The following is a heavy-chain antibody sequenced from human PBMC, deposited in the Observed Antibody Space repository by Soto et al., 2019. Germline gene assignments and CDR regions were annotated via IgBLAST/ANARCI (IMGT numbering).Heavy chain of an antibody. D-gene: IGHD6-19*01. J-gene: IGHJ3*02. CDR2: TYYRSKWYN. Sequence: PSQTLSLTCVISGDSVSSNSAAWNWIRQSPSRGLEWLGRTYYRSKWYNDYAVSVKSRITINPDTSKNQFSLQLNSVTPEDTAVYYCARGSFAVAGTGDLAFDIWGQGTMVTVSS. CDR1: GDSVSSNSAA. CDR3: ARGSFAVAGTGDLAFDI. V-gene: IGHV6-1*01.